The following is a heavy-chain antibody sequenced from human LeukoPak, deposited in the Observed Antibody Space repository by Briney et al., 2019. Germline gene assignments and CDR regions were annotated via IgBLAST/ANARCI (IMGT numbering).Heavy chain of an antibody. CDR1: GLTFSSYV. CDR2: IPYDGSNE. V-gene: IGHV3-30*04. D-gene: IGHD3-10*01. Sequence: GRSLRLSCAASGLTFSSYVMRWVRQAPGKGLEWVAIIPYDGSNEFYADSVKGRFTISRDNSEKTMYLQINRLIAAQTAVYYCARDRCDSYLLSFGYWGPGTLVTVAS. J-gene: IGHJ4*02. CDR3: ARDRCDSYLLSFGY.